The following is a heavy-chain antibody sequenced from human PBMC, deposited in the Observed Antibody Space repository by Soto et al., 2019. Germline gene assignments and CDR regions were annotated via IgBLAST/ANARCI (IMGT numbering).Heavy chain of an antibody. CDR1: GGSVSSGSYY. J-gene: IGHJ6*02. CDR3: ARATVTTGGMDV. CDR2: IYYSGST. D-gene: IGHD4-17*01. Sequence: PSETLSLTCTVSGGSVSSGSYYWSWIRQPPGKGLEWIGYIYYSGSTNYNPSLKSRVTISVDTSKNQFSLKLSSVTAADTAVYYCARATVTTGGMDVWGQGTTVTVSS. V-gene: IGHV4-61*01.